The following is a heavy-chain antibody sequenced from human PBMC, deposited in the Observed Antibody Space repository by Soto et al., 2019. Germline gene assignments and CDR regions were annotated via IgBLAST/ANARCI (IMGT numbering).Heavy chain of an antibody. D-gene: IGHD3-22*01. CDR2: ISSSGSTI. J-gene: IGHJ6*02. Sequence: PGGSLRLSCAASGFTFSDYYMSWIRQAPGKGLEWVSYISSSGSTIYYADSVKGRFTISRDNAKNSLYLQMNSLRAGDTAVYYCARAQNYYDSSDLYYYYYGMDVWGQGTTVTVSS. V-gene: IGHV3-11*01. CDR3: ARAQNYYDSSDLYYYYYGMDV. CDR1: GFTFSDYY.